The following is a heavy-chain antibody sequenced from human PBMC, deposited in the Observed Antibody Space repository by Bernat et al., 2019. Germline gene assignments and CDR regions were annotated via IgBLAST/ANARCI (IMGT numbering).Heavy chain of an antibody. CDR1: GFTFDDYT. V-gene: IGHV3-43*01. D-gene: IGHD4-23*01. Sequence: VQLVESGGVVVQPGGSLRLSCAASGFTFDDYTMHWVRQAPGKGLEWVSLISWDGGSTYYADSVKGRFTISRDNSKNSLYLQMNSLRTEDTALYYCAKGAYGGKSVTFDLWGRGTLVTVSS. J-gene: IGHJ2*01. CDR2: ISWDGGST. CDR3: AKGAYGGKSVTFDL.